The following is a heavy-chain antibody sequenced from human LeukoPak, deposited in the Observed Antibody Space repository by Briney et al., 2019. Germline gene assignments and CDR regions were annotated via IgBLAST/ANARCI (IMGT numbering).Heavy chain of an antibody. D-gene: IGHD3-3*01. CDR1: GFAFSDYY. CDR3: ARRLGLGVVIKRMENYGMDV. J-gene: IGHJ6*02. V-gene: IGHV3-11*01. CDR2: ISSSGSTI. Sequence: PGGSLRLSCAASGFAFSDYYMSWIRQAPGKGLEWVSYISSSGSTIYYADSVKGRFTISRDNAKNSLYLQMNSLRAEDTAVYYCARRLGLGVVIKRMENYGMDVWGQGTTVTVSS.